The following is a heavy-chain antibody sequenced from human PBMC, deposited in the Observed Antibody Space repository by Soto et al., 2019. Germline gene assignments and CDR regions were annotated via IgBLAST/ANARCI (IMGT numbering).Heavy chain of an antibody. CDR3: ARETRVWFGESHYYYYYMDV. J-gene: IGHJ6*03. V-gene: IGHV3-7*01. D-gene: IGHD3-10*01. CDR2: IKQDGSEQ. CDR1: GFTFSSYW. Sequence: EVQLVESGGGLVQPGGSLRLSCAASGFTFSSYWMSWVRQAPGKGLERVANIKQDGSEQYYVDSVKGRFTISRDNAKNSLYLQMNSVRAEDTAVYYCARETRVWFGESHYYYYYMDVWGKGTTVTVS.